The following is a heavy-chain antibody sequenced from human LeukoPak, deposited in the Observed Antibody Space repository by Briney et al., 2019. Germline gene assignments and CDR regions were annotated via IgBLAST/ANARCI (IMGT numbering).Heavy chain of an antibody. Sequence: GGSLRLSCAASAFTFSSYWMHWVRQGPGNGLVWVSRINSDGSSTNYADSVKGRFTISRDNAKNTLYLQMNSLRAEDTAAYYCIRGNSFDYWGQGTLVTVSS. CDR2: INSDGSST. CDR3: IRGNSFDY. CDR1: AFTFSSYW. J-gene: IGHJ4*02. D-gene: IGHD2/OR15-2a*01. V-gene: IGHV3-74*01.